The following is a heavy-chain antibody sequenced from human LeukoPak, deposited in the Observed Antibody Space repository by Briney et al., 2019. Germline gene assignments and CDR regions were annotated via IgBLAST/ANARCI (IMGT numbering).Heavy chain of an antibody. Sequence: GGSLRLSCAASGFSFSRYYMRWVRQAPGKGLEWVSVLFSGGDTYYADSVKDRFSISRDSSRETLFLQMNSLRADDTSVYCCARQGYDSGFDYWGHGTMVTVSS. J-gene: IGHJ4*01. CDR2: LFSGGDT. CDR3: ARQGYDSGFDY. V-gene: IGHV3-66*04. D-gene: IGHD5-12*01. CDR1: GFSFSRYY.